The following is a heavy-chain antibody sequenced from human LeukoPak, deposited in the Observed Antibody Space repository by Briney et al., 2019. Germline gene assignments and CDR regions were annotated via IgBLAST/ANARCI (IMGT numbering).Heavy chain of an antibody. Sequence: SETLSLTCAVYGGSFSGYYWSWIRQPPGKGLEWIGEINHSGSTNYNPSLKSRLTISLDTSRNQFSLKLNSVTAADTAVYYCAKSNGCGLIDIWGQGT. D-gene: IGHD2-21*01. CDR2: INHSGST. CDR3: AKSNGCGLIDI. V-gene: IGHV4-34*01. J-gene: IGHJ3*02. CDR1: GGSFSGYY.